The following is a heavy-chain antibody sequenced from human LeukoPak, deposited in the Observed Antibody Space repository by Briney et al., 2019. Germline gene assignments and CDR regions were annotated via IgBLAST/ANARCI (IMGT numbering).Heavy chain of an antibody. V-gene: IGHV3-30*02. CDR1: GFTFNNYP. D-gene: IGHD3-22*01. Sequence: GGSLRLSCAASGFTFNNYPMHWVRQAPGKGLEWVALIQDDGAKTNYADSVRGRFTISRDNSRGTAYLQMNSLTPDDAAVYYCAPHTITLVVVISPFDYWGQGALVTVSS. J-gene: IGHJ4*02. CDR2: IQDDGAKT. CDR3: APHTITLVVVISPFDY.